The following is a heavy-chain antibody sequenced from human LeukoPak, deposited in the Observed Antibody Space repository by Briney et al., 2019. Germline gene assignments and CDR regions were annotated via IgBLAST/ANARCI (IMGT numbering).Heavy chain of an antibody. J-gene: IGHJ6*02. V-gene: IGHV4-39*07. Sequence: SETLSLTRTVSGGSISSSSYYWGWLRQPPGKGLEWIGSIYYSGSTYYNPSLKSRVTISVDTSKNQFSLKLSSVTAADTAVYYCARRVATDGMDVWGQGTTVTVSS. CDR2: IYYSGST. CDR1: GGSISSSSYY. CDR3: ARRVATDGMDV. D-gene: IGHD5-12*01.